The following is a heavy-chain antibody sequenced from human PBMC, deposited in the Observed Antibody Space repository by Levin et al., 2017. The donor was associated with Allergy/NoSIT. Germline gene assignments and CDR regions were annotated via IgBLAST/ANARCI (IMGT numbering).Heavy chain of an antibody. CDR1: GGSISSGGYS. V-gene: IGHV4-30-2*01. Sequence: SETLSLTCAVSGGSISSGGYSWSWIRQPPGKGLEWIGYIYDSGRTYYNSSLKSRVTISVDRSKNQFSLKLSSVTAADTAVYYCAKQYEEIYFRDKPPYNWFDPWGQGTLVTVSS. CDR2: IYDSGRT. CDR3: AKQYEEIYFRDKPPYNWFDP. D-gene: IGHD2/OR15-2a*01. J-gene: IGHJ5*02.